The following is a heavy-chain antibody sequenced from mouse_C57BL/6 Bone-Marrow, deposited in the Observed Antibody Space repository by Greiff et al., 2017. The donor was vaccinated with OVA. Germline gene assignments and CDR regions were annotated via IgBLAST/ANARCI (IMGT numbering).Heavy chain of an antibody. CDR3: ARSDYGYDPYFAY. CDR2: INPNNGGT. Sequence: VQLQQSGPELVKPGASVKIPCKASGYTFTDYNMDWVKQSHGKSLEWIGDINPNNGGTIYNQKFKGKATLTVDKSSSTAYMELRSLTSEDDAVYYYARSDYGYDPYFAYWGQGTMVTVSA. V-gene: IGHV1-18*01. D-gene: IGHD2-2*01. CDR1: GYTFTDYN. J-gene: IGHJ3*01.